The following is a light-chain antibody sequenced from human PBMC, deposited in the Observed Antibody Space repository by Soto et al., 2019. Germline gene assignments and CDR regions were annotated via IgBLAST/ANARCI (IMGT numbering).Light chain of an antibody. V-gene: IGKV2-30*01. Sequence: DAVLTQSPLSLPVTLGQPAAISCRSSQSLVYSNGNAYLIWFQQRPGQSPRRLIYQVSTRDAGVPDRFSGSGSGTYFTRTISRVEAEDVGLYYCMQGTHWPWTFGQGNKVEIK. CDR1: QSLVYSNGNAY. CDR3: MQGTHWPWT. J-gene: IGKJ1*01. CDR2: QVS.